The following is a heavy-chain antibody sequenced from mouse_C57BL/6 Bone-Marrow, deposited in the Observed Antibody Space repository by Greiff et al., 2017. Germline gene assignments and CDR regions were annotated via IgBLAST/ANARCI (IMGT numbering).Heavy chain of an antibody. CDR1: GFNIKDDY. CDR3: TTLYEGY. D-gene: IGHD2-3*01. Sequence: EVQLQQPGAELVRPGASVKLSCTASGFNIKDDYMHWVKQRPEQGLEWIGWIDPENGDTEYASKFQGKATITADTSSNTAYLQLSSLTSEDTAVYYCTTLYEGYWGQGTTLTVSS. CDR2: IDPENGDT. J-gene: IGHJ2*01. V-gene: IGHV14-4*01.